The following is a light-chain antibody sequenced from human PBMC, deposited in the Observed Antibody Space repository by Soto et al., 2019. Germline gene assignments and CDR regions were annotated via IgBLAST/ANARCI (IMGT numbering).Light chain of an antibody. CDR1: QSVSSGY. V-gene: IGKV3-20*01. CDR3: QQYISAPLT. Sequence: DIVLTQSPGTLYLSPGERATLSCRASQSVSSGYLAWYQQRPGHAPRLLIYGASTRATCIPDRFSGSGSGTDFTLTISRLEPEDVAAYYCQQYISAPLTFGGGIKVEIK. J-gene: IGKJ4*01. CDR2: GAS.